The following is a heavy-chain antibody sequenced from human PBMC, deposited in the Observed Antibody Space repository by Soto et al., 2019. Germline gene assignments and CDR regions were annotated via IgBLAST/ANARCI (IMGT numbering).Heavy chain of an antibody. V-gene: IGHV1-18*01. CDR3: VMVDNYVTPTPQDV. J-gene: IGHJ6*04. Sequence: QVQLVQSGDEVTKPGASVKVSCKASGYIFVNYGIAWVRQAPVQGLEWMGWISPYTGNTHSATKVQGRLTMTTDTSTSTAYMDLGSLTSDDTAVYYCVMVDNYVTPTPQDVWGKGTTVTVSS. CDR2: ISPYTGNT. D-gene: IGHD3-16*01. CDR1: GYIFVNYG.